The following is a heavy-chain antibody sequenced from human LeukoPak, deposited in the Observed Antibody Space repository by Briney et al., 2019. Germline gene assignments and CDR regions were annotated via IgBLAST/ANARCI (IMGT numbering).Heavy chain of an antibody. CDR3: VRQGLREATR. Sequence: GGSLRLSRAASGFTVSSNHMNWVRQAPGKGLEWVSVIYTDGSTYHADSVKGRFTISRDNSKNTLYLQMNSLRAEDTAVYYCVRQGLREATRWGQGTLVTVSS. J-gene: IGHJ4*02. CDR1: GFTVSSNH. D-gene: IGHD3-16*01. V-gene: IGHV3-66*04. CDR2: IYTDGST.